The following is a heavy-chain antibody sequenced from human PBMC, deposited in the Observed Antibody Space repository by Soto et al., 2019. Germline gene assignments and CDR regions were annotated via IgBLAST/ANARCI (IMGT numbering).Heavy chain of an antibody. CDR1: GGSFSGYY. V-gene: IGHV4-34*01. CDR2: INHSGST. D-gene: IGHD3-3*01. CDR3: ARGPYDFWSGYSAYVNYMDV. J-gene: IGHJ6*03. Sequence: SETLSLTCAVYGGSFSGYYWSWIRQPPGKGLEWIGEINHSGSTNYNPSLKSRVTISVDTSKNQFSLKLSSVTAADTAVYYCARGPYDFWSGYSAYVNYMDVWGKGTTVTVSS.